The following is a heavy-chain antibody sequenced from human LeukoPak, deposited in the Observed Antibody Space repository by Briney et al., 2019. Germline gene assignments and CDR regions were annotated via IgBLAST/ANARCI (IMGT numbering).Heavy chain of an antibody. CDR1: GYTFTGYY. Sequence: GASVKVSCKASGYTFTGYYMHWVRQAPGQGLEWMGWINPNSGGTNYAQKFQGRVTMTRDTSISTAYMELSRLRSEDTAVYYCARESITMVRGGPNWFDPWGQGTLVTVSS. CDR2: INPNSGGT. CDR3: ARESITMVRGGPNWFDP. J-gene: IGHJ5*02. D-gene: IGHD3-10*01. V-gene: IGHV1-2*02.